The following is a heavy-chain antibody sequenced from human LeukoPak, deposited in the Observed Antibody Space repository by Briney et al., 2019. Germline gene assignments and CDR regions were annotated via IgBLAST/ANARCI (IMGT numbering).Heavy chain of an antibody. V-gene: IGHV3-23*01. CDR1: GFTFSSYA. Sequence: GGSLRLSCAASGFTFSSYAMTWVRQGPGKGLEWVSSIRGDSRYTYYADSVKGRFIISRDNSKNTLNLRLNSLKAEDTAVYFCAKEYCSNGVCYVGFDSWAREPWSPSLQ. CDR2: IRGDSRYT. D-gene: IGHD2-8*01. J-gene: IGHJ4*02. CDR3: AKEYCSNGVCYVGFDS.